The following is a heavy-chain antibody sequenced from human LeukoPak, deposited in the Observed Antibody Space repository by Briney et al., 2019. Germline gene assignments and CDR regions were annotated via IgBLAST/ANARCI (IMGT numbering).Heavy chain of an antibody. CDR1: GGSFSVYY. V-gene: IGHV4-34*01. Sequence: PSETLSLTCAVYGGSFSVYYWSWIRQPPGKGLEWIGEINHSGSTNYNPSLKSRVTISVDTSKNQFSLKLSSVTAADTAVYYCARGLVVARHDAFDIWGQGTMVTVSS. J-gene: IGHJ3*02. CDR3: ARGLVVARHDAFDI. CDR2: INHSGST. D-gene: IGHD2-21*01.